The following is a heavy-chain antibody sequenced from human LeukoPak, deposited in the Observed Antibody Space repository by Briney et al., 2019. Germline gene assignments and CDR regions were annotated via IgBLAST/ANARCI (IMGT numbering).Heavy chain of an antibody. D-gene: IGHD2-2*01. Sequence: GGSLRLSCAASGFTFSSYAMHWVRQAPGEGLEWVAVISYDGSNKYYADSVKGRFTISRDNSKNTLYLQMNSLRAEDTAVYYCARDLISSSTSINNYYYYGMDVWGQGTLVTVSS. J-gene: IGHJ6*02. V-gene: IGHV3-30-3*01. CDR2: ISYDGSNK. CDR3: ARDLISSSTSINNYYYYGMDV. CDR1: GFTFSSYA.